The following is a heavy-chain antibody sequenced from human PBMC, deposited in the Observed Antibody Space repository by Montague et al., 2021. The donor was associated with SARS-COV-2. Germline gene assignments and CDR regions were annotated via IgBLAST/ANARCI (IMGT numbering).Heavy chain of an antibody. V-gene: IGHV4-39*01. CDR2: IYSGGTVPYSGTT. CDR3: ARGIRHDYGDSHYFDY. D-gene: IGHD4-17*01. Sequence: SETLSLTCTVSGDSIGSKAYYWDWLRPFSGKGLEWNGTIYSGGTVPYSGTTYYNPSLKSRVTISVDTSKNQFSLKLTSVTASATAVYYSARGIRHDYGDSHYFDYWGQGALVTVSS. J-gene: IGHJ4*02. CDR1: GDSIGSKAYY.